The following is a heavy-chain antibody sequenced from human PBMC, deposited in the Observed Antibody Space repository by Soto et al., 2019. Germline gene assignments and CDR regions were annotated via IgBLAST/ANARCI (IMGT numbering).Heavy chain of an antibody. D-gene: IGHD6-13*01. J-gene: IGHJ4*02. CDR3: ARGPSYSSSWPLDY. Sequence: GGSLRLSCAASGFTFRSYSINWVRQAPGKGLEWVSFISSTSSYKYYADSVKGRFTISRDNARNTVLLQMNSLRAEDTAVYYCARGPSYSSSWPLDYWGQGTLVTVSS. CDR2: ISSTSSYK. CDR1: GFTFRSYS. V-gene: IGHV3-21*06.